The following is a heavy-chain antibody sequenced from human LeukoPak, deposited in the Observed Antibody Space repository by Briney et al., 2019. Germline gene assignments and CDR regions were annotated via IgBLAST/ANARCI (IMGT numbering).Heavy chain of an antibody. CDR2: IISSGGSA. CDR1: GFTFGTYC. CDR3: AKGSGYTYGLYYCEY. Sequence: PGGSLRLSCAASGFTFGTYCMSWVRQAPGKGLEWVSSIISSGGSAYYADSVKGRFTISSDNSKNTVYLQMNSLRAEDTAVYYCAKGSGYTYGLYYCEYWGQGTLITVSS. D-gene: IGHD5-18*01. J-gene: IGHJ4*02. V-gene: IGHV3-23*01.